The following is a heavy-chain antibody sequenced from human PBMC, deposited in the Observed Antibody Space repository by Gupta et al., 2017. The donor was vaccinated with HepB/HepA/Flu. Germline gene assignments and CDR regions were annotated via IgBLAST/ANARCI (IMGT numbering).Heavy chain of an antibody. D-gene: IGHD3-16*02. Sequence: QLQLQESGPGLVKPSETLSLTCTVSGGSISSSSYYWGWIRQPPGKGLEWIGSIYYSGSTYYNPSLKSRVTISVDTSKNQFSLKLSSVTAADMAVYYCARHDRIRSYRYYYYMDVWGKGTTVTVSS. CDR3: ARHDRIRSYRYYYYMDV. V-gene: IGHV4-39*01. CDR1: GGSISSSSYY. CDR2: IYYSGST. J-gene: IGHJ6*03.